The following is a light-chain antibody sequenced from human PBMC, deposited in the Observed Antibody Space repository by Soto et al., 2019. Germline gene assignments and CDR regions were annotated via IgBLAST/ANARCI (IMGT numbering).Light chain of an antibody. CDR1: SSDVGSYDL. Sequence: QSALTRPASVSGSRGQSITISCTGTSSDVGSYDLVSWYQQHPGKAPKLVIYEGSKRPSGVSNRFSGSKSGNTASLTISGLQAEDEADYYCCSYAGSSTLVFGGGTKLTVL. CDR3: CSYAGSSTLV. V-gene: IGLV2-23*01. J-gene: IGLJ2*01. CDR2: EGS.